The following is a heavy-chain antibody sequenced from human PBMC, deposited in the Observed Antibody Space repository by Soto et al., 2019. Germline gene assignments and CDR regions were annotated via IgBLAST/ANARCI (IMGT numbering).Heavy chain of an antibody. CDR1: GGTFSSYS. Sequence: SVNVSCNASGGTFSSYSISWVRQAPGQGLEWMGGIIPIFGTANYAQEFQGRVTITADESTSTAYMELSSLRSEDTAVYYCAAFQQQLVLALDYYYYGMDVWGQGTTVTVS. D-gene: IGHD6-13*01. CDR3: AAFQQQLVLALDYYYYGMDV. V-gene: IGHV1-69*13. CDR2: IIPIFGTA. J-gene: IGHJ6*02.